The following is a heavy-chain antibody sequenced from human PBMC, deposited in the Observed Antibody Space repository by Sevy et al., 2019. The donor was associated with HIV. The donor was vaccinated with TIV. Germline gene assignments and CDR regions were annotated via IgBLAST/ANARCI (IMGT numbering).Heavy chain of an antibody. CDR3: ARAYPRADIVVVPAARYYFDY. J-gene: IGHJ4*02. Sequence: ASVKVSCKASGYTFTGYYMHWVRQAPGQGLEWMGWINPNSGGTNYAQKFQGRVTMTRDTSISTAYMELSRLRSDDTAVYYCARAYPRADIVVVPAARYYFDYWGQGTLVTVSS. D-gene: IGHD2-2*01. CDR2: INPNSGGT. V-gene: IGHV1-2*02. CDR1: GYTFTGYY.